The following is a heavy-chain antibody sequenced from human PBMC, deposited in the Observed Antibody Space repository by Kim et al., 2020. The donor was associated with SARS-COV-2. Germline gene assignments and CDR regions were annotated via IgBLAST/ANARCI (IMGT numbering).Heavy chain of an antibody. Sequence: GGSLRLSCAASGFNFRNFPMHWVRQAPGKGLQWVADISYNGDKKNYVDFLKGRFTVSRDNPKNTMSLQMTGLRVDDTAVYYCARNYSRTGFDLWGRGTMVTVS. CDR3: ARNYSRTGFDL. CDR1: GFNFRNFP. J-gene: IGHJ3*01. D-gene: IGHD2-21*01. V-gene: IGHV3-30*04. CDR2: ISYNGDKK.